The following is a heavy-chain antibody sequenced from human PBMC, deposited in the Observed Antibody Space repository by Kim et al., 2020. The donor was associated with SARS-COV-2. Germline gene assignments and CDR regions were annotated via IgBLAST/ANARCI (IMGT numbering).Heavy chain of an antibody. D-gene: IGHD3-10*01. V-gene: IGHV3-33*01. Sequence: ADSVRGRLTISRDYSENKVYLQMDSLSAGDTAVYYCARPSSSHFDFWGQGTLVSVSS. J-gene: IGHJ4*02. CDR3: ARPSSSHFDF.